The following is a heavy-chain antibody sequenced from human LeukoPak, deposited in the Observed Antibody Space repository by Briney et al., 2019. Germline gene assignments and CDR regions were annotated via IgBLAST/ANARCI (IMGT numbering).Heavy chain of an antibody. CDR3: ARADPQRITMVKDAFDI. V-gene: IGHV3-53*01. Sequence: GGSLRLSCAASGFTFSSYPMSWAGQLPGKGLEGAPVFYSGGSTYYADSVKGRFTISRDNSKNTLYLQMNSLRAEDTAVYYCARADPQRITMVKDAFDIWGQGTMVTVSS. CDR2: FYSGGST. CDR1: GFTFSSYP. D-gene: IGHD3-10*01. J-gene: IGHJ3*02.